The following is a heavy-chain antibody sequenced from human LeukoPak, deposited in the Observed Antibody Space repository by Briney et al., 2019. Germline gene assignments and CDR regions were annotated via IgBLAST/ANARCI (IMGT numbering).Heavy chain of an antibody. D-gene: IGHD5-18*01. CDR2: ISAYNGNT. V-gene: IGHV1-18*01. CDR3: ARDSPGIQNY. J-gene: IGHJ4*02. CDR1: GYTFTGQF. Sequence: ASVKVSCKASGYTFTGQFMHWVRQAPGQGLEWMGWISAYNGNTNYAQKLQGRVTMTTDTSTSTAYMELRSLRSDDTAVYYCARDSPGIQNYWGQGTLVTVSS.